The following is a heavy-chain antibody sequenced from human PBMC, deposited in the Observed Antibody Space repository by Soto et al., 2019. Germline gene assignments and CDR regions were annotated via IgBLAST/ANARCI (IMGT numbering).Heavy chain of an antibody. V-gene: IGHV1-18*01. CDR1: GYTFSKYD. CDR2: ISANSGRA. J-gene: IGHJ4*02. Sequence: QVQLVQSGTEVKTPGASVKVSCKTSGYTFSKYDISWVRQAPGQGLEWMGLISANSGRANYAQKLQGRVTMTTDTYTSTAYMELGSLRSDDTAVYYCVRQYFDFWTDFPDFDYWGQGTLVTVSS. CDR3: VRQYFDFWTDFPDFDY. D-gene: IGHD3-3*01.